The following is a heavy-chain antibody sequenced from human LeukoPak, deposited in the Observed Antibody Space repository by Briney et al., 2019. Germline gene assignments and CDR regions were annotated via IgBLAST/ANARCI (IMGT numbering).Heavy chain of an antibody. CDR3: ARVGDPSGYSYGYDY. CDR1: CGSSSTYY. V-gene: IGHV4-59*08. CDR2: IYYSGGT. Sequence: PSETLSLTCTVACGSSSTYYWSCIRHHPGKGLQWFGDIYYSGGTNSNPSLKCRVTISVDTPKNQFSLKLSSVTAADTAVYYCARVGDPSGYSYGYDYWGQGTLVTVCS. J-gene: IGHJ4*02. D-gene: IGHD5-18*01.